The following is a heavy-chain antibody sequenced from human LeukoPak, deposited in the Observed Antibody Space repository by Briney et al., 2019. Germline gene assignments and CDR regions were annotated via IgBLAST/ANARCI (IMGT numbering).Heavy chain of an antibody. CDR2: ISAYNGNT. Sequence: ASVKVSCKASGYTFTSYGMSWVRQAPGQGLEWMGWISAYNGNTNYAQKLQGRVTMTTDTSTSTAYMELRSLRSGDTAVYYCARVELITIFGVVIPLVDYWGQGTLVTVSS. D-gene: IGHD3-3*01. V-gene: IGHV1-18*01. J-gene: IGHJ4*02. CDR3: ARVELITIFGVVIPLVDY. CDR1: GYTFTSYG.